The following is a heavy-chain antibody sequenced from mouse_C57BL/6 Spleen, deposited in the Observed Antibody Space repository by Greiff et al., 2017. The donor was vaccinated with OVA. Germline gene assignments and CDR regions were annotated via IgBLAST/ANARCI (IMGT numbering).Heavy chain of an antibody. CDR2: INPNNGGT. CDR3: ASPDGFPFAY. J-gene: IGHJ3*01. V-gene: IGHV1-26*01. Sequence: EVQLQQSGPELVKPGASVKISCKASGYTFTDYYMNWVKQSHGKSLEWIGDINPNNGGTSYNQKFKGKATLTVDKSSSTAYMELRSLTSEDSAVYYCASPDGFPFAYWGQGTLVTVSA. CDR1: GYTFTDYY.